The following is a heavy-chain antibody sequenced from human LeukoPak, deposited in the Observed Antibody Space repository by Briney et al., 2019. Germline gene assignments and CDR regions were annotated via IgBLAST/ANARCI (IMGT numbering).Heavy chain of an antibody. CDR3: ASGVGYYDILPNYYYGMDV. J-gene: IGHJ6*02. CDR2: IIPIFGTA. V-gene: IGHV1-69*13. D-gene: IGHD3-9*01. CDR1: GGTFSSYA. Sequence: SVKVSCKASGGTFSSYAISWVRQAPGQGLEWMGGIIPIFGTANYAQKFQGRVTITADGSTSTAYMELSSLRSEDTAVYYCASGVGYYDILPNYYYGMDVWGQGTTVTVSS.